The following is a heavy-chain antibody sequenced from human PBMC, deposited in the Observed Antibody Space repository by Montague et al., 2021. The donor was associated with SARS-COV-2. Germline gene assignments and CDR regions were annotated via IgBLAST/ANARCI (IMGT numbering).Heavy chain of an antibody. D-gene: IGHD3-10*01. CDR3: ARLGDGVVPSPILGVGPYYSYYYRDV. CDR1: GGSFSTYS. CDR2: IHHGGST. J-gene: IGHJ6*03. V-gene: IGHV4-34*01. Sequence: SETLSLTCAVHGGSFSTYSWNWIRQPPGKGLEWIGEIHHGGSTNYNPSLKSRVTIPADTSKNQFSLKLTSVAAADTAVYYCARLGDGVVPSPILGVGPYYSYYYRDVWGKGTTVTVSS.